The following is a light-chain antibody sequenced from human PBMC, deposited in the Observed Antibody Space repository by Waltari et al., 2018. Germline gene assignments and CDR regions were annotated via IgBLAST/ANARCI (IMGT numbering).Light chain of an antibody. V-gene: IGLV1-47*01. CDR3: ASWDDSMSVA. CDR2: NND. J-gene: IGLJ2*01. Sequence: QSVLTQPPSASGTPGQTVTISCSGTSSNIGANFAFWYQQLLGSAPRLIIYNNDRRPSGVPDRFSGSKSGTSGSLVISGIRAEDEADYICASWDDSMSVAFGGGTKLTVL. CDR1: SSNIGANF.